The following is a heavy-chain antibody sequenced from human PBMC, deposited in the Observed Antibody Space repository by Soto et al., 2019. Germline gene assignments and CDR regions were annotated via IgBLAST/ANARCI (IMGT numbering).Heavy chain of an antibody. CDR1: GFTFISYE. V-gene: IGHV3-48*03. CDR3: VTNTPYYYGSGSLPLDY. Sequence: PWGSLRLSCAASGFTFISYEMNCFGHSPLKWLEWVSYISSSGSTIYYADSVKGRFTISRDNAKNSLYLQMNSLRAEDTAVYYCVTNTPYYYGSGSLPLDYWGQGTLVTVSS. D-gene: IGHD3-10*01. J-gene: IGHJ4*02. CDR2: ISSSGSTI.